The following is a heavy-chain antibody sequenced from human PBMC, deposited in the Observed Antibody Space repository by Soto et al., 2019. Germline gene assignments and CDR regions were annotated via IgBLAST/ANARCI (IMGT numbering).Heavy chain of an antibody. Sequence: KPGGSLRLSCAASGFTFSSFGMHWVRQAPGKGLEWVSSISSSSSYIYYADSVKGRFTISRDNAKNSLYLQMNSLRAEDTAVYYCARATTLLGCFDYWGQGTLVTVSS. V-gene: IGHV3-21*01. D-gene: IGHD1-26*01. CDR3: ARATTLLGCFDY. CDR2: ISSSSSYI. CDR1: GFTFSSFG. J-gene: IGHJ4*02.